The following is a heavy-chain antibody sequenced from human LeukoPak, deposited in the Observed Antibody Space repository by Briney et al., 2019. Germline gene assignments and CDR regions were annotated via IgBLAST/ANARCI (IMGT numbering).Heavy chain of an antibody. CDR3: PRGAFGESPYNWFVP. CDR2: IYYSGST. Sequence: SETLSLTCTVSGGSMSGYYCSWIRQPPGKGLEWIGYIYYSGSTDYNPSLKSRVTISVDTSKNQFFLKLSSVTTADTAVYYCPRGAFGESPYNWFVPWGQGTLVTVSS. J-gene: IGHJ5*02. CDR1: GGSMSGYY. V-gene: IGHV4-59*08. D-gene: IGHD3-10*01.